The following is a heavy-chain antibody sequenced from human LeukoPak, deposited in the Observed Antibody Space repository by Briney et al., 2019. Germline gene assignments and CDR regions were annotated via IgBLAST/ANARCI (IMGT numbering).Heavy chain of an antibody. D-gene: IGHD5-12*01. CDR3: ARYSGYGPRDCFDY. Sequence: SETLPLTCTVSGGSISSSSYYWGWICQPPGKGLEWIGSIYYSRSTYYNPSLKSRVTISVDTSKNQFSLKLSSVTAADTAVYYCARYSGYGPRDCFDYWGQGTLVTVSS. J-gene: IGHJ4*02. V-gene: IGHV4-39*01. CDR1: GGSISSSSYY. CDR2: IYYSRST.